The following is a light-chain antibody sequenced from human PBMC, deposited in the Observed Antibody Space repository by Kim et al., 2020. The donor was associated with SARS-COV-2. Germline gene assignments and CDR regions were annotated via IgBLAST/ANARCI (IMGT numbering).Light chain of an antibody. CDR2: RNN. Sequence: QSVLTQPPSASGTPGQRVTISCSGSSSNIGSNYVYWYQQLPGTAPKLIIYRNNQRPSGVPDRLSGSKSGTSASLAISGLRSEDEADYYCAAWDDSLSGPVFGVGTQLTVL. CDR3: AAWDDSLSGPV. J-gene: IGLJ3*02. V-gene: IGLV1-47*01. CDR1: SSNIGSNY.